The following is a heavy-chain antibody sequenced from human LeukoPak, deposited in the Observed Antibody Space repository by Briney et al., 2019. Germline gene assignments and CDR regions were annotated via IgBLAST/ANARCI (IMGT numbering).Heavy chain of an antibody. Sequence: GGSPRLSCEASGFTFSSYAMAWVRQPPGKGLEWVSSISGSTSYVYYADSVKGRFTISRDDAKNSLYLQMNNLRVEDTAMYYCARSSGTYDWFDPWGQGTLVTVSS. CDR2: ISGSTSYV. D-gene: IGHD1-26*01. J-gene: IGHJ5*02. CDR1: GFTFSSYA. CDR3: ARSSGTYDWFDP. V-gene: IGHV3-21*01.